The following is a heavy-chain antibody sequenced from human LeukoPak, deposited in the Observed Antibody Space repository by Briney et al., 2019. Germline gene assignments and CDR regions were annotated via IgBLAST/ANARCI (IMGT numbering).Heavy chain of an antibody. V-gene: IGHV3-74*01. J-gene: IGHJ4*02. Sequence: GGSLRLSCAASGFTFSSYWMHWVRQAPGKGLVWVSRINSDGSSTNYADSVKGRFAISRDNAKNTLYLQMNSLRAEDTAVYYCARDISPQLVVDYWGQGTLVTVSS. CDR3: ARDISPQLVVDY. CDR2: INSDGSST. D-gene: IGHD1-1*01. CDR1: GFTFSSYW.